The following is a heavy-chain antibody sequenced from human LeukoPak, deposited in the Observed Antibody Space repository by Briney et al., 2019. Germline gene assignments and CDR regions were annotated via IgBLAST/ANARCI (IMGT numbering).Heavy chain of an antibody. Sequence: TSETLSLTCAVSGYSISTGYYWGWDRQPPGKGLEWIGNSYHSGTSYSNPSLKSRVSISVDTSKNQFSLKLRSVTAADTAVYYCARKYGSNAGYFDYWGQGALVTVSS. CDR3: ARKYGSNAGYFDY. D-gene: IGHD4-23*01. V-gene: IGHV4-38-2*01. J-gene: IGHJ4*02. CDR2: SYHSGTS. CDR1: GYSISTGYY.